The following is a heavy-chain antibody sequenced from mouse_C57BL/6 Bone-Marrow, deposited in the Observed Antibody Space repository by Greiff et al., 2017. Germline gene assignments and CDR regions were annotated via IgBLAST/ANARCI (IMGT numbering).Heavy chain of an antibody. J-gene: IGHJ1*03. CDR3: ASSYYSHDEYFDV. CDR2: IDPSDSYT. Sequence: VQLQQPGAELVMPGASVKLSCKASGYTFTSYWMHWVKQRPGQGLEWIGEIDPSDSYTNYNQKVKGKSTLTVAKSSSTAYMQLSSLTSEDSAVYYCASSYYSHDEYFDVWGTGTTVTVSS. CDR1: GYTFTSYW. D-gene: IGHD2-12*01. V-gene: IGHV1-69*01.